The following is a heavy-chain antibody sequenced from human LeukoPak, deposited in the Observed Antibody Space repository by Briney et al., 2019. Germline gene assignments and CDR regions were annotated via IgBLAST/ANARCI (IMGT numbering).Heavy chain of an antibody. V-gene: IGHV1-69*13. J-gene: IGHJ4*02. Sequence: SVKVCCKASGGTFSSYAISWVRQAPGQGLEWTGGIIPIFGTANYAQKFQGRVTITADESTSTAYMELSSLRSEDTAVYYCARESSSTSCPFHYWGQGTLVTVSS. CDR2: IIPIFGTA. CDR1: GGTFSSYA. D-gene: IGHD2-2*01. CDR3: ARESSSTSCPFHY.